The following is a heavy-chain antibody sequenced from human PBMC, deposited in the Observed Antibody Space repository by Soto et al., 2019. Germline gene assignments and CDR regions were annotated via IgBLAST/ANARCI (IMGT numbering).Heavy chain of an antibody. J-gene: IGHJ4*02. D-gene: IGHD3-16*01. V-gene: IGHV1-69*13. Sequence: SMYASSKAPPALFRYLAILWVRHAPGQGLEWMGGIIPVFGTTNYAQKFQDRVTITADESTNTAYMELSSLRSDDTAMYYCARGGGAYVWFNECWGQGSQVTVSS. CDR1: PALFRYLA. CDR2: IIPVFGTT. CDR3: ARGGGAYVWFNEC.